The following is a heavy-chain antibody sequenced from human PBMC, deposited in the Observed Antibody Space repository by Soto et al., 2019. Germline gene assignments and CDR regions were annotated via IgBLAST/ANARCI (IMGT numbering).Heavy chain of an antibody. CDR2: IIPIFGTA. J-gene: IGHJ6*02. CDR3: ARGIVPAASIDYYGMDV. Sequence: AVKVSCKASGGTFSSYAISWVRQAPGQGLEWMGGIIPIFGTANYAQKFQGRVTITADESTSTAYMELSSLRSEDTAVYYCARGIVPAASIDYYGMDVWGQGTTVTASS. V-gene: IGHV1-69*13. CDR1: GGTFSSYA. D-gene: IGHD2-2*01.